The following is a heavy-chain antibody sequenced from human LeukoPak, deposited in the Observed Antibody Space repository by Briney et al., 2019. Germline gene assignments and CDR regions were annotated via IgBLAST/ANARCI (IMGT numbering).Heavy chain of an antibody. D-gene: IGHD4-17*01. CDR1: GFTFSSYA. CDR2: ISSNGGST. CDR3: AKDLEAGLRRVRGAFDI. Sequence: GGSLRLSCAASGFTFSSYAMHWVRQAPGKGLEYVSAISSNGGSTYYANSVKGRFTISRDNSKNTLYLQMNSLRAEDTAVYYCAKDLEAGLRRVRGAFDIWGQGTMVTVSS. V-gene: IGHV3-64*01. J-gene: IGHJ3*02.